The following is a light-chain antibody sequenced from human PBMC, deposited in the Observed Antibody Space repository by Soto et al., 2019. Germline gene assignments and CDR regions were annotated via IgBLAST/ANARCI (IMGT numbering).Light chain of an antibody. J-gene: IGKJ2*01. CDR3: QQYGSSLYT. Sequence: EIVLTQSPGTLSLSPGERATLSCRASQSVSSSYLAWYQQKPGQAPRLLIYGASSRATGIPDRFSGSGFGTDFTLTISRLESEDFAVYYCQQYGSSLYTFGQGTKLEIK. CDR2: GAS. CDR1: QSVSSSY. V-gene: IGKV3-20*01.